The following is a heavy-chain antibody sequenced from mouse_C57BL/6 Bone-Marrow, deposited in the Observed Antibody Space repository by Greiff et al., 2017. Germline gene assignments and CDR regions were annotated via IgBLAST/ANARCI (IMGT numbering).Heavy chain of an antibody. Sequence: VQLQPPGAELVMPGASVKLSCKASGYTFTSYWMHWVKQRPGQGLEWIGEIDPSDSYTNYNQKFKGKSTLTVDKSSSTAYMQLISLTSEDSAVYYCARSFYYYGSSCAMDYWGQGTSVTVSS. J-gene: IGHJ4*01. D-gene: IGHD1-1*01. CDR1: GYTFTSYW. CDR2: IDPSDSYT. CDR3: ARSFYYYGSSCAMDY. V-gene: IGHV1-69*01.